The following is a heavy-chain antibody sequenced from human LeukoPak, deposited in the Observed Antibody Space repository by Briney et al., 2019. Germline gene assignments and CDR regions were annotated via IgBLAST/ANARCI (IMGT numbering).Heavy chain of an antibody. CDR3: ARGLGVTYYDFWSGSRMVVSGMDV. D-gene: IGHD3-3*01. CDR2: MNPNSGNT. Sequence: ASVKVSCKASGYTFTSYDINWVRQATGQGLEWMGWMNPNSGNTGYAQKFQGRVTMTRNTSISTAYMELSSLRSEDTAVYYCARGLGVTYYDFWSGSRMVVSGMDVWGQGTTVTVSS. V-gene: IGHV1-8*01. CDR1: GYTFTSYD. J-gene: IGHJ6*02.